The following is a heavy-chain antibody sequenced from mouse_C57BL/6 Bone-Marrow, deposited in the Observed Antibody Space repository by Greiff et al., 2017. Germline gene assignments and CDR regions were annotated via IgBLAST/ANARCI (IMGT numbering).Heavy chain of an antibody. D-gene: IGHD2-4*01. V-gene: IGHV5-17*01. J-gene: IGHJ4*01. CDR1: GFTFSDYG. Sequence: DVKLVESGGGLVKPGGSLKLSCAASGFTFSDYGMHWVRQAPETGLEWVAYISSGSSTIYYADTVKGRFTISRDNAKNTLFLQMTSRRSEDTAMYYCARGLRRYAMDYWGQGTSVTVSS. CDR2: ISSGSSTI. CDR3: ARGLRRYAMDY.